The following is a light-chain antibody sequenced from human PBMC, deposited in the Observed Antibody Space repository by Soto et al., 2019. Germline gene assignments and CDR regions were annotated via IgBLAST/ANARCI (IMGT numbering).Light chain of an antibody. V-gene: IGKV3-15*01. CDR1: QSVSNN. J-gene: IGKJ5*01. CDR3: QQYNNWS. Sequence: EIVLTQSPGTLSLSPGERATLSCRASQSVSNNYLAWYQQKPGQAPRLLIYAASTRATGIPARFSGSGSGTEFTLTISSLQSEDFAVYYCQQYNNWSFGQGTRLEI. CDR2: AAS.